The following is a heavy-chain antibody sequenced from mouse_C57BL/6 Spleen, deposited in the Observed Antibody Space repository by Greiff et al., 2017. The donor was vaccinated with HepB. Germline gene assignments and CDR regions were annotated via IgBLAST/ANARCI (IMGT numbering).Heavy chain of an antibody. V-gene: IGHV1-50*01. J-gene: IGHJ2*01. D-gene: IGHD1-1*01. Sequence: QVQLQQSGAELVKPGASVKLSCKASGYTFTSYWMQWVKQRPGQGLEWIGEIDPSDSYTNYNQKFKGKATLTVDTSSSTAYMQLSSLTSEDSAVYYCARGSTTVGDYWGQGTTLTVSS. CDR2: IDPSDSYT. CDR3: ARGSTTVGDY. CDR1: GYTFTSYW.